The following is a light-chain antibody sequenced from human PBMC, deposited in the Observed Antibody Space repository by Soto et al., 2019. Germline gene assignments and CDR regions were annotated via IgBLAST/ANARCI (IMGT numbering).Light chain of an antibody. CDR3: SSYAGSNNLV. CDR1: SSDVGGYNY. V-gene: IGLV2-8*01. Sequence: QSALTQPPSASGSPGQSVTISCTGTSSDVGGYNYVSWYQQHPGKAPKLMIYEVSTRPSGVPDRFSGSKSGNTASLTVSGLQAEDEADYSCSSYAGSNNLVFGGGTKLTVL. CDR2: EVS. J-gene: IGLJ2*01.